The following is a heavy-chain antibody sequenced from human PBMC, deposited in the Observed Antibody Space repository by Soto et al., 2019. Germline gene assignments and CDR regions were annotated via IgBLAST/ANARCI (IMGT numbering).Heavy chain of an antibody. CDR1: GFTFSSHA. Sequence: QVQLVESGGGVVQPGRSLRLSCAASGFTFSSHAMHWVRQAPGKGLEWVALIANDGNSERYADSVRGRFTISRDNSKRTLSLQMNSLRAEDTAVYYCARGDGPGSWLIDSWGQGSLLTVSS. D-gene: IGHD3-10*01. CDR3: ARGDGPGSWLIDS. CDR2: IANDGNSE. V-gene: IGHV3-30-3*01. J-gene: IGHJ4*02.